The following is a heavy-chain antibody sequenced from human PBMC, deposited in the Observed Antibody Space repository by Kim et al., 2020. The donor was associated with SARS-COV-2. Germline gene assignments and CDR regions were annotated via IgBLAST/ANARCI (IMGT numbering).Heavy chain of an antibody. Sequence: GGSLRLSCAASGFTFSSYSMNWVRQAPGKGLEWVSSISSSSSYIYYADSVKGRFTISRDNAKNSLYLQMNSLRAEDTAVYYCARDEGYDILTGYPTNPFDYWGQGTLVTVSS. J-gene: IGHJ4*02. CDR2: ISSSSSYI. CDR3: ARDEGYDILTGYPTNPFDY. D-gene: IGHD3-9*01. V-gene: IGHV3-21*01. CDR1: GFTFSSYS.